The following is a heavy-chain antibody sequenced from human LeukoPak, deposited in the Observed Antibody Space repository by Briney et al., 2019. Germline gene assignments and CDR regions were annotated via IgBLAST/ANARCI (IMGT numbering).Heavy chain of an antibody. D-gene: IGHD1-20*01. CDR1: GFTFSSYA. J-gene: IGHJ5*02. V-gene: IGHV3-23*01. CDR3: AKLVSNWKVVGWFDP. Sequence: GGSLRLSCAASGFTFSSYAMSWVRQAPGKGLEWVSAISGSGGSTYYADSVKGRFTISRDNSKNTLYLQMNSLRAEDTAVYYCAKLVSNWKVVGWFDPWGQGTLVTVSS. CDR2: ISGSGGST.